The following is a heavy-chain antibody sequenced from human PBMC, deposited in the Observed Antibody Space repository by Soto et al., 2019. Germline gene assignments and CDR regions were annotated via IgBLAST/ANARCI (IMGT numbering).Heavy chain of an antibody. V-gene: IGHV1-69*01. Sequence: QVQLVQSGAEVKKPGSSVKVSCKASGGIFSTYAISWLRQAPGQGLERMGGIIPLFGTPNYAQRFQGRVTITAHESTSTAYMELSRLRSEDTAVYYCARDRDDYGSGNYYNRIDFWGQGTLVTVSS. D-gene: IGHD3-10*01. CDR3: ARDRDDYGSGNYYNRIDF. CDR2: IIPLFGTP. J-gene: IGHJ4*02. CDR1: GGIFSTYA.